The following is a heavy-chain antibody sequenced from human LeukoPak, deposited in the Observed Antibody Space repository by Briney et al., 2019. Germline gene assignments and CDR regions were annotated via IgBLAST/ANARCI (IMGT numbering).Heavy chain of an antibody. CDR1: GGTFSSYA. J-gene: IGHJ4*02. D-gene: IGHD6-13*01. Sequence: SVKVSCKASGGTFSSYAINWVRQAPGQGLEWMGGIIPTLGVANYAQKFQGRVTITADKSRSTAYMELSSLRSEDTAVYYCAKESILAAGTGYYFDYWGQGTLVTVSS. CDR3: AKESILAAGTGYYFDY. V-gene: IGHV1-69*04. CDR2: IIPTLGVA.